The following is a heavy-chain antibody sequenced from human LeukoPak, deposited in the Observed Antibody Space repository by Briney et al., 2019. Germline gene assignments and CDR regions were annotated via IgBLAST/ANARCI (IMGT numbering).Heavy chain of an antibody. CDR1: AFNLGDHA. CDR2: IRSKAYRGTT. CDR3: SRGPIQLWVHNGMDG. D-gene: IGHD5-18*01. V-gene: IGHV3-49*04. J-gene: IGHJ6*02. Sequence: GRSLRLSCTPSAFNLGDHAMTWVRQAPGRGLEWVGFIRSKAYRGTTEYAASVKGRFTISRDDSKSVVYLQMNSLKSEDTAVYYCSRGPIQLWVHNGMDGWGQGTTVTVS.